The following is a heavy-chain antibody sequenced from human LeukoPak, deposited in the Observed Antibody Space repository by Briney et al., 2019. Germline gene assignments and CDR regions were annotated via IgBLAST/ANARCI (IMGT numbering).Heavy chain of an antibody. J-gene: IGHJ6*03. Sequence: GGSLRLSCASSVFTYSSYCMRCVRQAPAKGLEGVANIKQDGREKDHVDPVKGRFTISRDNAKNSLYLQMNSLRAEDTAVYYCARSRLNYYYYYMDVWGKGTTVTVSS. V-gene: IGHV3-7*01. CDR2: IKQDGREK. CDR3: ARSRLNYYYYYMDV. CDR1: VFTYSSYC.